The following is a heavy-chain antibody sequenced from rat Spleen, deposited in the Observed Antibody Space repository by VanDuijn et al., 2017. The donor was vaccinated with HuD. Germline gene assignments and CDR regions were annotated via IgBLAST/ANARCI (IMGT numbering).Heavy chain of an antibody. CDR2: INNAGST. V-gene: IGHV3-3*01. D-gene: IGHD5-1*01. J-gene: IGHJ2*01. CDR1: GYSITRSYR. CDR3: ARTGRFLFDY. Sequence: EVQLQESGPGLVKPSQSLSLTCSVTGYSITRSYRWSWIRKFPGNKLEWMGYINNAGSTNYNPSLTSRISISRGTSENQFFLQVNSVTTEDTATYYCARTGRFLFDYWGQGVMVTVSS.